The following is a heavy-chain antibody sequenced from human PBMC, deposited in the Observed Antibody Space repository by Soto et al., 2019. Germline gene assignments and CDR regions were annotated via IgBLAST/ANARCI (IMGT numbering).Heavy chain of an antibody. CDR1: GYSFTSYW. D-gene: IGHD2-15*01. CDR3: ARQRPYWALSGVSCPRRFWDY. CDR2: IYPGDSDT. V-gene: IGHV5-51*01. J-gene: IGHJ4*02. Sequence: PGETLKISCKGSGYSFTSYWIGWVRQMPGKGLEWMGIIYPGDSDTRYSPSFQGQVTISADKSISTASLQWSSLKASDTAMDYCARQRPYWALSGVSCPRRFWDYWGQGTLVTVSS.